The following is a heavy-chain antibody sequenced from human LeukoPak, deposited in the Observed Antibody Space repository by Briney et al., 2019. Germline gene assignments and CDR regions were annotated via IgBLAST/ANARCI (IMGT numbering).Heavy chain of an antibody. CDR3: AKDLHDYGGNWFDP. Sequence: GGSLRLSCAASGFTFSSYGMHWVRQAPGKGLEWVSAISGSGGSTYYADSVKGRFTISRDNSKNTLYLQMNSLRAEDTAVYYCAKDLHDYGGNWFDPWGQGTLVTVSS. CDR2: ISGSGGST. CDR1: GFTFSSYG. V-gene: IGHV3-23*01. J-gene: IGHJ5*02. D-gene: IGHD4-23*01.